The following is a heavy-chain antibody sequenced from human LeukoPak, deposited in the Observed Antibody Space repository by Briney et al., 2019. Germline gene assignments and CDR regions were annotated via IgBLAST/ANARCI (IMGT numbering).Heavy chain of an antibody. J-gene: IGHJ5*02. CDR2: IYHSGST. Sequence: SETLSLTCAVSGVSISSGGYSWSWIRQPPGKGLEWIGYIYHSGSTYYNPSLKSRVTISVDMSKNQFSLRLSSVTAADTAVYYCARDDGYSYGYRFDPWGQGTLVTVSS. D-gene: IGHD5-18*01. CDR3: ARDDGYSYGYRFDP. CDR1: GVSISSGGYS. V-gene: IGHV4-30-2*01.